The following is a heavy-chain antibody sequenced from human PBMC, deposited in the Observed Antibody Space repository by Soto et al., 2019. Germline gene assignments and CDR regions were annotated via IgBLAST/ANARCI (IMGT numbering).Heavy chain of an antibody. CDR1: GFTFDSHT. CDR3: ARTYSSSWNYLDY. CDR2: ISFDGSLK. Sequence: QVHLMESGGGVVQPGRSLRLSCTASGFTFDSHTMHWVRQSPGKGLEWVALISFDGSLKYDSDSVKGRFSISRDNSKNTVFLEMNSLRPEDTAVYYCARTYSSSWNYLDYWGQGVQVIVSS. J-gene: IGHJ4*02. D-gene: IGHD6-13*01. V-gene: IGHV3-30*04.